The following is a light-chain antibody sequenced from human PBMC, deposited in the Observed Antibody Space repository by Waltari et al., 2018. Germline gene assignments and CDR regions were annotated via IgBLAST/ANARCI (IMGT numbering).Light chain of an antibody. CDR1: QDISNY. V-gene: IGKV1-33*01. J-gene: IGKJ4*01. CDR2: DAS. CDR3: QHHDNLPLT. Sequence: DIQMTQSPSSLSASVGDRVTIICQASQDISNYLNWYQQKPGKAPKLLIYDASTLETGVPSRFSGSGSGTDFTVNISNLQPEDIATYYCQHHDNLPLTFGGGTKVEIK.